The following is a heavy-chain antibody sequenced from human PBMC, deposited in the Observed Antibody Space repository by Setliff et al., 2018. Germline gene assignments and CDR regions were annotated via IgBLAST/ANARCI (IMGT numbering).Heavy chain of an antibody. CDR3: AKVKKPLIRGSGFDY. CDR1: GFNFDEFA. D-gene: IGHD2-8*01. CDR2: VRFDGSYK. J-gene: IGHJ4*02. Sequence: GGSLRLSCVGSGFNFDEFAMHWVRQAPGKGLDWVASVRFDGSYKVYADSVKGRFTISRDNSENTLFLQMTSLRPEDTGIYYCAKVKKPLIRGSGFDYWGRGTLVTVSS. V-gene: IGHV3-30*02.